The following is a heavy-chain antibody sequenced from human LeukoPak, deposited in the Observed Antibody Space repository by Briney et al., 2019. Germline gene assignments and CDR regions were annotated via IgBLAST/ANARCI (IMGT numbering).Heavy chain of an antibody. Sequence: GGSLRLSCAASGFTFSSYSMNWVRQAPGKGLEWVSSISSSSSYIYYADSVKGRFTISRDNAKNSLYLQMNSLRAEDTAVYYCARESITMIVVVINPPDYWGQGTLVTVSS. CDR1: GFTFSSYS. V-gene: IGHV3-21*01. D-gene: IGHD3-22*01. J-gene: IGHJ4*02. CDR2: ISSSSSYI. CDR3: ARESITMIVVVINPPDY.